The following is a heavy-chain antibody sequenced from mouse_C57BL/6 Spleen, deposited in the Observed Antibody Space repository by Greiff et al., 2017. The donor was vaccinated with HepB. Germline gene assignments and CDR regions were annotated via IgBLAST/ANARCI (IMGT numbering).Heavy chain of an antibody. V-gene: IGHV5-9*01. J-gene: IGHJ4*01. CDR3: ARPFYFYAMDY. D-gene: IGHD2-1*01. Sequence: EVHLVESGGGLVKPGGSLKLSCAASGFTFSSYTMSWVRQTPEKRLEWVATISGGGGNTYYPDSVKGRFTISRDNAKNTLYLQMSSLRSEDTALYYCARPFYFYAMDYWGQGTSVTVSS. CDR1: GFTFSSYT. CDR2: ISGGGGNT.